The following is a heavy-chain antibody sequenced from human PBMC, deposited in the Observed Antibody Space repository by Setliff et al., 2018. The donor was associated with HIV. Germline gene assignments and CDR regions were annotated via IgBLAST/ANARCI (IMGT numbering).Heavy chain of an antibody. D-gene: IGHD3-22*01. V-gene: IGHV3-21*01. CDR1: GFTFNSYS. Sequence: PGGSLRLSCAASGFTFNSYSMNWVRQAPGKGLEWVSSISSSNSYKHYADSVKGRFIISRDTSKNTLYLQMSSLRPDDTAIYYCVKPYTGYYYDGSVYDDFWGQGTLVTVSS. CDR3: VKPYTGYYYDGSVYDDF. J-gene: IGHJ4*02. CDR2: ISSSNSYK.